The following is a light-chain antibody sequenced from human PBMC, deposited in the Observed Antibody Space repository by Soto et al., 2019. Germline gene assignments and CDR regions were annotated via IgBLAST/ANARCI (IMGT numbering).Light chain of an antibody. Sequence: QSALTQPASVSGSPGQSITISCTGTSNNIGNYNFVSWYQHHPGKAPKLMIYEVSNRPSGVSNRFSGSKSGNTASLTISGLQADDEADYYCSSYTSSYVIFGGGTQLTVL. J-gene: IGLJ2*01. V-gene: IGLV2-14*01. CDR3: SSYTSSYVI. CDR2: EVS. CDR1: SNNIGNYNF.